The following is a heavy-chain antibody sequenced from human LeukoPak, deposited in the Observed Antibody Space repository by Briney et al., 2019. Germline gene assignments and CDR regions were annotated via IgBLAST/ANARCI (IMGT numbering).Heavy chain of an antibody. CDR2: INHSGST. CDR3: ASVAHSSSWYSGY. J-gene: IGHJ4*02. Sequence: SETLSLTCAVYGGSFSGYYWSWIRQPPGKGLEWIGEINHSGSTNYNPSLKSRVTISVDTSKNQFSLKLSSVTAADTAVYYCASVAHSSSWYSGYWGQGTQVTVSS. D-gene: IGHD6-13*01. CDR1: GGSFSGYY. V-gene: IGHV4-34*01.